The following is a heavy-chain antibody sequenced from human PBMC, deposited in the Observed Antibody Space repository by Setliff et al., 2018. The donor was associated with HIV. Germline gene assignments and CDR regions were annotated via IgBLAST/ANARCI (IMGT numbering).Heavy chain of an antibody. Sequence: SETLSLTCTVSGGSISSYYWSWIRQPPGKGLEWIGYIYNSGTIDYNSSLKSRVTIFVDSSKNQFSLNLNSVTAAATAVYYCARADCTGGSCYSPGYWGQGTLVTVAS. D-gene: IGHD2-15*01. CDR1: GGSISSYY. CDR2: IYNSGTI. V-gene: IGHV4-59*01. CDR3: ARADCTGGSCYSPGY. J-gene: IGHJ4*02.